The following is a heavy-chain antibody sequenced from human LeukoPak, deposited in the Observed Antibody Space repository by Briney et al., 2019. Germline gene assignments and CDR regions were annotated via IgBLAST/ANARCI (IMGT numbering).Heavy chain of an antibody. CDR2: NSAYNGKT. D-gene: IGHD6-13*01. CDR3: ARGDQQLRAY. Sequence: GGSVTVSCKASGYTFTSYGISWVRQAPGHGLEWMGWNSAYNGKTNYAQKLQGRVTMTTDTSTSTAYMELRSLRSDDTAVYYCARGDQQLRAYWGQGTLVTVSS. J-gene: IGHJ4*02. CDR1: GYTFTSYG. V-gene: IGHV1-18*01.